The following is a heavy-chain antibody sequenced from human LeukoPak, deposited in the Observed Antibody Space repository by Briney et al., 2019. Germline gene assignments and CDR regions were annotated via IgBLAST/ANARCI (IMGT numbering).Heavy chain of an antibody. CDR3: ARDRGIDAFDI. CDR1: GYTFTGYY. D-gene: IGHD2-15*01. J-gene: IGHJ3*02. V-gene: IGHV1-2*02. CDR2: INPNSGGT. Sequence: ASVKVSCKASGYTFTGYYMHWVRQAPGQGLEWMGWINPNSGGTNYAQKFQGRVTMTRDTSISTAYMELSRLRAEDTAVYYCARDRGIDAFDIWGQGTMVTVSS.